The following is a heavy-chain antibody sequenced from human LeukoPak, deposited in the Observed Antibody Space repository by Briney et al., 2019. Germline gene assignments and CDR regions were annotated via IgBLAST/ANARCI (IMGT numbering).Heavy chain of an antibody. Sequence: ASVNVSFKASGYTFTSYDINWVRQATGQGLEWMGWMNPNSGNTGYAQKFQGRVTITADESTSTAYMELSSLRSEDTAVYYCARGAEYYYDSSGYYGDYFDYWGQGTLVTVSS. J-gene: IGHJ4*02. D-gene: IGHD3-22*01. V-gene: IGHV1-8*01. CDR2: MNPNSGNT. CDR1: GYTFTSYD. CDR3: ARGAEYYYDSSGYYGDYFDY.